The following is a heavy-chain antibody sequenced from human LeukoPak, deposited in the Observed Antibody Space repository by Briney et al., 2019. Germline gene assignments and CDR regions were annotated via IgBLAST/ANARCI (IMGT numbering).Heavy chain of an antibody. CDR3: ARDRRDSSGYHDSFDY. J-gene: IGHJ4*02. Sequence: SETLSLTCTVSGGSISSHYWSWIRQPPGKGLEWIGYIYYSGSTNYNPSLKSRVTISVDTSKNQFSLKLSSVTAADTAAYYCARDRRDSSGYHDSFDYWGQGTLVTVSS. D-gene: IGHD3-22*01. CDR1: GGSISSHY. V-gene: IGHV4-59*11. CDR2: IYYSGST.